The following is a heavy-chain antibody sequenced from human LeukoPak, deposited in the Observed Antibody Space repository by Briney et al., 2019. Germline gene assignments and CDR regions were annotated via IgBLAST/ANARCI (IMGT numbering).Heavy chain of an antibody. Sequence: GGSLRLSCAASGFTFSNYAMDWVRQAPGEGLEWVANIKQDGSEKYYVDSVKGRFTISRDNAKNSLYLQMNSLRAEDTAVYYCARATLQYSSSSHSRYWGQGTLVTVSS. J-gene: IGHJ4*02. CDR3: ARATLQYSSSSHSRY. V-gene: IGHV3-7*01. CDR2: IKQDGSEK. D-gene: IGHD6-6*01. CDR1: GFTFSNYA.